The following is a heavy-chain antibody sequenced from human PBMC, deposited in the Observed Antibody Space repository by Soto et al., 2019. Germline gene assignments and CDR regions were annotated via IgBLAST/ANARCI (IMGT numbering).Heavy chain of an antibody. V-gene: IGHV1-18*01. J-gene: IGHJ5*02. D-gene: IGHD1-7*01. Sequence: QVQLVQSGAEVKKPGASVKVSCKTSGYTFITYGVTWVRQAPGQGLEWMGWISAYNGDTNYAQNLQGRVTMTTDPPTTTAYMELRCMRSDDTAVSYCARGGDGTTNFNLQSWGQRTLVTVSS. CDR1: GYTFITYG. CDR3: ARGGDGTTNFNLQS. CDR2: ISAYNGDT.